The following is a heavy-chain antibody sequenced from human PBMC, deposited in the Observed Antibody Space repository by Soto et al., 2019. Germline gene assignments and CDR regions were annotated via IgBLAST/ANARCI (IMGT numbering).Heavy chain of an antibody. D-gene: IGHD5-18*01. CDR3: ARDPYGYGYHSGAAHSRFDP. Sequence: SQTLSLTCAISGDSVSSNSAAWNWIRQSPSRGLEWLGRTYYRSKWYNDYAVSVKSRITINPDTSKNQFSLQLNSVTPEDTAVYYCARDPYGYGYHSGAAHSRFDPWGQGTLVTVSS. CDR2: TYYRSKWYN. J-gene: IGHJ5*02. CDR1: GDSVSSNSAA. V-gene: IGHV6-1*01.